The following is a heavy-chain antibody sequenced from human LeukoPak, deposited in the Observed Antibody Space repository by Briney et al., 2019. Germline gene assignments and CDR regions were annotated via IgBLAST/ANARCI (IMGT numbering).Heavy chain of an antibody. V-gene: IGHV1-69*05. D-gene: IGHD3-22*01. J-gene: IGHJ6*03. CDR1: GGTFSSYA. Sequence: SVKVSCKASGGTFSSYAISWVRQAPGQGLEWMGGIIPIFGTANYAQKFQGRVTITTDESTSTDYMELSSLRSEDTAVYYCARAPYYYDSSGYSQGGYYYYYMDVWGKGTTVTVSS. CDR3: ARAPYYYDSSGYSQGGYYYYYMDV. CDR2: IIPIFGTA.